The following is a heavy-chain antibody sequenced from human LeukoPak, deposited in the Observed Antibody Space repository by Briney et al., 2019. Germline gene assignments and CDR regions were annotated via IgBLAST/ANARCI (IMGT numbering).Heavy chain of an antibody. D-gene: IGHD3-9*01. Sequence: ASVKVSCKASGYTFTSYDINWVRQATGQGLEWMVWMNPNSGNTGYAQKFQGRVTMTRNTSISTAYMELSSLRSEDTAVYYCARGLVLRYFDWSPGTPPTRFDPWGQGTLVTVSS. V-gene: IGHV1-8*01. J-gene: IGHJ5*02. CDR1: GYTFTSYD. CDR3: ARGLVLRYFDWSPGTPPTRFDP. CDR2: MNPNSGNT.